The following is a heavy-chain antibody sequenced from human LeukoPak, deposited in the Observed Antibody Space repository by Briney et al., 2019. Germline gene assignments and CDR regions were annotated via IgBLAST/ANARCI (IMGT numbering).Heavy chain of an antibody. CDR3: AKDARQEYGSGSLDY. CDR1: GFTFSSYG. V-gene: IGHV3-30*02. J-gene: IGHJ4*02. CDR2: IRYDGSNK. Sequence: GGSLRLSCAASGFTFSSYGMHWVRQAPGKGLEWVAFIRYDGSNKYYADSVKGRFTISRDNSKNTLYLQMNSLRAEDTAVYYCAKDARQEYGSGSLDYWGQGTPVTVSS. D-gene: IGHD3-10*01.